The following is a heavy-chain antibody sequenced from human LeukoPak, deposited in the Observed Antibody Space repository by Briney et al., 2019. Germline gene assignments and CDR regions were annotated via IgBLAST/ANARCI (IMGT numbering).Heavy chain of an antibody. Sequence: GESLKISCEGSGFNFIDYWIAWVRQVPGKGLEWMGMIHPRDSDTRYSPSFQGHVTISVDKSITTAYLQWSSLKASDTAMYYCARHIGLTTRYLDYWGQGTLVTVSS. J-gene: IGHJ4*02. CDR3: ARHIGLTTRYLDY. CDR1: GFNFIDYW. D-gene: IGHD4-17*01. V-gene: IGHV5-51*01. CDR2: IHPRDSDT.